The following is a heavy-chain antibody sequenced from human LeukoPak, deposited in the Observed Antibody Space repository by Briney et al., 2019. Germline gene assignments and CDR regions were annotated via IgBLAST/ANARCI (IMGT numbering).Heavy chain of an antibody. V-gene: IGHV4-59*11. Sequence: SETLSLTCTVSGGSISSHYWTWIWQPPGKGLEWIGYIHHSGRTNYTPSLKGRVTISLDTSKSQFSLKMTSVTAADTAVYYCAREGSRWVDFEFWGQGTLVTVSS. CDR3: AREGSRWVDFEF. CDR2: IHHSGRT. J-gene: IGHJ4*02. CDR1: GGSISSHY. D-gene: IGHD1-26*01.